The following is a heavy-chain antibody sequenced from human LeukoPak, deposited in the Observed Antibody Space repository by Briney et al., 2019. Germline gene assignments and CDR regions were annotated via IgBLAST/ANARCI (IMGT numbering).Heavy chain of an antibody. J-gene: IGHJ6*02. CDR3: AREGMTYYYDSSGSYHGPFRGVLDV. V-gene: IGHV1-24*01. CDR1: GYTLTELS. D-gene: IGHD3-22*01. Sequence: ASVKVSCKVSGYTLTELSMHWVRQAPGKGLEWMGGFDPEDGETIYAQKFQGRVTMTEDTSTDTAYMELSSLRSEDTAVYYCAREGMTYYYDSSGSYHGPFRGVLDVWGQGTTVTVSS. CDR2: FDPEDGET.